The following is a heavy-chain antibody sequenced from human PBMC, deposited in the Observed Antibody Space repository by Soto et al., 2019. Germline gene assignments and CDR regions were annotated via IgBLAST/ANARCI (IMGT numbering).Heavy chain of an antibody. Sequence: ESGGGLVQPGRSLRLSCAASGFTFDDYAMHWVRQAPGKGLEWVSGISWNSGSIGYADSVKGRFTISRDNAKNSLYLQMNSLRAEDTALYYCAKDMGAARPGDYFDYWGQGTLVTVSS. CDR3: AKDMGAARPGDYFDY. CDR2: ISWNSGSI. V-gene: IGHV3-9*01. CDR1: GFTFDDYA. D-gene: IGHD6-6*01. J-gene: IGHJ4*02.